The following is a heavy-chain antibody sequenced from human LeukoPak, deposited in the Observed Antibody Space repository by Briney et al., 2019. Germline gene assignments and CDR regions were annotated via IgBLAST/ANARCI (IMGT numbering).Heavy chain of an antibody. CDR2: IIPIFGTA. J-gene: IGHJ4*02. D-gene: IGHD2-8*01. CDR1: GGTFSSYA. CDR3: ARVNLMVCAHDY. Sequence: GASVKVSCKASGGTFSSYAISWVRQAPGQGLEWMGGIIPIFGTANYAQKFQGRVTITTDESTSTAYMELSSLRSEDTAVYYCARVNLMVCAHDYWGQGTLVTVSS. V-gene: IGHV1-69*05.